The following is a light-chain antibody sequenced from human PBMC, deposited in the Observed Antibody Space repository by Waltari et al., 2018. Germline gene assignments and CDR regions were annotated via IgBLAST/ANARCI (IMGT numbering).Light chain of an antibody. CDR2: GAS. CDR3: QHYGSSLWT. Sequence: DSLLTQSPGTLSLTPGERATLSCRASQNVRRAYSAWYKHKPGQAPRLLIFGASRRATGIPERFSGTGSGTDFTLTISRLEPEDFALYYCQHYGSSLWTFGQGTKVEIK. CDR1: QNVRRAY. J-gene: IGKJ1*01. V-gene: IGKV3-20*01.